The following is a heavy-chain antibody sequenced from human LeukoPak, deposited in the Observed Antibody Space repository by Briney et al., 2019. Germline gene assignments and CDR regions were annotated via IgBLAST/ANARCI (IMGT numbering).Heavy chain of an antibody. CDR1: GLTLSTCA. Sequence: PGGSLRLSCAASGLTLSTCAMHWVRQAQGKGMKYVAAISGNGDSTYYANSVKGRFTISRDNSKNTLYLHMGSLRPEDMAVYYCVREVYDGNWFDPWGQGTLVTVSS. D-gene: IGHD3-3*01. V-gene: IGHV3-64*01. J-gene: IGHJ5*02. CDR2: ISGNGDST. CDR3: VREVYDGNWFDP.